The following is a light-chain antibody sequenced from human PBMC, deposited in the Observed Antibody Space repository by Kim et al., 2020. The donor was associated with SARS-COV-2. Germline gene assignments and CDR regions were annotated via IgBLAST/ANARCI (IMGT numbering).Light chain of an antibody. V-gene: IGKV3-20*01. CDR2: GAS. CDR3: QQYGSSPFA. Sequence: SPGEGATLSCRASQSVSSNYLAWYQQKPGQAPRLLIYGASSRATGIPDRFSGSGSGTDFTLTISRLEPEDFAVYYCQQYGSSPFAFGPGTKVDIK. CDR1: QSVSSNY. J-gene: IGKJ3*01.